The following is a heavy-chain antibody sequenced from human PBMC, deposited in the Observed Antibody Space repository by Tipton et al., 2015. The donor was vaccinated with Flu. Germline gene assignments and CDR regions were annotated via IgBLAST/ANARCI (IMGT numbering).Heavy chain of an antibody. CDR1: GGSINNYY. J-gene: IGHJ4*02. CDR3: AGVNRGFFDY. CDR2: IYYTGST. V-gene: IGHV4-59*01. Sequence: TLSLTCTVSGGSINNYYWSWIRQPPGKGLEWLGYIYYTGSTNYSPSLKSRVTISLDTSENQLSLKLNPMTAADTAVYYCAGVNRGFFDYWDQGTLVTVSS. D-gene: IGHD1/OR15-1a*01.